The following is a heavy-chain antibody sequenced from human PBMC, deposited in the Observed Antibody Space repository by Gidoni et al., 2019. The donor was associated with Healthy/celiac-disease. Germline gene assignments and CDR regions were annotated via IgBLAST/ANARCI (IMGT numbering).Heavy chain of an antibody. D-gene: IGHD2-2*01. Sequence: EVQLVESGGGLVNRGGSQRHPCAACGSTFSSYSRNWVRQAPGKGLECVSSISSSSSYIYYADSVKGQFTIARDNAKTSRYLQMNSLRAEDTAVYYCARDPEVVVVPAATPGGGWFDPWGQGTLVTVSS. J-gene: IGHJ5*02. CDR2: ISSSSSYI. CDR1: GSTFSSYS. V-gene: IGHV3-21*01. CDR3: ARDPEVVVVPAATPGGGWFDP.